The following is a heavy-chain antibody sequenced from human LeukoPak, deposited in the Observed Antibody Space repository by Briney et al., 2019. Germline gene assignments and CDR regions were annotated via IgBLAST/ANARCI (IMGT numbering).Heavy chain of an antibody. CDR3: ARDSRNDWSSDY. D-gene: IGHD3-9*01. V-gene: IGHV1-46*01. J-gene: IGHJ4*02. CDR2: INPSGGST. CDR1: GYTFTSYY. Sequence: GASVKVSCKASGYTFTSYYMHWVRQAPGQGLEWMGIINPSGGSTSYAQKFQGRVTMTRDTSTSTVYMELSSLRSEDTALYHCARDSRNDWSSDYWGQGTLVTVSS.